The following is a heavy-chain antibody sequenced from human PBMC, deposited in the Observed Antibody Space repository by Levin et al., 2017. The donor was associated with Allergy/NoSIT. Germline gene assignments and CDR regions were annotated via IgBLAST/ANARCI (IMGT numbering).Heavy chain of an antibody. CDR2: ISGSGGST. Sequence: GESLKISCAASGFTFSSYAMSWVRQAPGKGLEWVSAISGSGGSTYYADSVKGRFTISRDNSKNTLYLQMNSLRAEDTAVYYCAKDGSSKSSWDLFDYWGQGTLVTVSS. CDR1: GFTFSSYA. J-gene: IGHJ4*02. D-gene: IGHD6-13*01. CDR3: AKDGSSKSSWDLFDY. V-gene: IGHV3-23*01.